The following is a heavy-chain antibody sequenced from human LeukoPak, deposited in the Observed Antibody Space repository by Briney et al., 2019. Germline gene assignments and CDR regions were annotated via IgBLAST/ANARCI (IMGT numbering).Heavy chain of an antibody. D-gene: IGHD2-2*01. CDR3: ARDACSSTICQAGGNWFDP. CDR1: GYTFTSYC. CDR2: INPSGGSR. V-gene: IGHV1-46*01. J-gene: IGHJ5*02. Sequence: ASVKVSCKASGYTFTSYCMHWVRQAPGQGLEWMGTINPSGGSRSYAQKFQGRVTMTRDTSTSTVYMELSSLRSEDTAVYFCARDACSSTICQAGGNWFDPWGQGTLVIVS.